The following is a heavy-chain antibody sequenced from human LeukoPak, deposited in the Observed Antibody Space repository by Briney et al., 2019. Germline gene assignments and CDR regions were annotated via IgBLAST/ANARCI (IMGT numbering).Heavy chain of an antibody. D-gene: IGHD3-22*01. J-gene: IGHJ4*02. Sequence: PGGSLRLSCAASGFTFSSYSMNWVRQAPGKGLEWVSYISSSSSTIYYADSVKGRFTTSRDNAKNSLYLQMNSLRAEDTAVYYCARDRSSGYYGTSAYWGQGTLVTVSS. V-gene: IGHV3-48*01. CDR3: ARDRSSGYYGTSAY. CDR2: ISSSSSTI. CDR1: GFTFSSYS.